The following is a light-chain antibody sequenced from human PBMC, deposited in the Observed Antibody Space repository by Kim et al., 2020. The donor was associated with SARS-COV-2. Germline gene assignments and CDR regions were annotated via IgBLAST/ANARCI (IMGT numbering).Light chain of an antibody. CDR2: QDS. CDR3: QAWDSSNVV. V-gene: IGLV3-1*01. CDR1: KLGDKY. J-gene: IGLJ2*01. Sequence: SSELTQPPSVSVSPGQTASITCSGDKLGDKYACWYQQKPGQSPVLVIYQDSKRPSGIPERFSGSNSGNTATLTISGTQAMDEADYYCQAWDSSNVVFGGGTQLT.